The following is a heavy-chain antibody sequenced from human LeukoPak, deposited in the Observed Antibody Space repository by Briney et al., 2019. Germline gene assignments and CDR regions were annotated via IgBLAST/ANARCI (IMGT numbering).Heavy chain of an antibody. CDR3: ARTLERGYSGYVGY. J-gene: IGHJ4*02. V-gene: IGHV4-39*07. CDR1: GGSISSSSYY. D-gene: IGHD5-12*01. CDR2: IYHSGST. Sequence: SETLSLTCTVSGGSISSSSYYWGWIRQPPGKGLEWIGSIYHSGSTYYNPSLKSRVTISVDTSKNQFSLKLSSVTAADTAAYYCARTLERGYSGYVGYWGQGTLVTVSS.